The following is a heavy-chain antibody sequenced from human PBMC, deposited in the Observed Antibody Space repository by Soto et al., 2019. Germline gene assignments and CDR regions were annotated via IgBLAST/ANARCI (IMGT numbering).Heavy chain of an antibody. D-gene: IGHD7-27*01. CDR3: ARGPSGDKVDY. CDR1: GGSISSAAYC. CDR2: IHDGGTT. J-gene: IGHJ4*02. V-gene: IGHV4-30-4*01. Sequence: QVQLQESGPRLVSPSQTLSLTCTVSGGSISSAAYCWSWIRQSPDKGLEWIGHIHDGGTTYSSPSLKGRVTISADTSETQFSLKLNSVSAADTAVYYCARGPSGDKVDYWGQGIQVTVSS.